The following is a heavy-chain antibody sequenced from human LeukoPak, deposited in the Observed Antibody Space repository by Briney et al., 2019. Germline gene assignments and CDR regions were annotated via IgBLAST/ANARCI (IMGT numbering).Heavy chain of an antibody. CDR2: MSSSHNYI. CDR1: GFTFNHYS. Sequence: GGSLRLSCAACGFTFNHYSMHWVRPAPGKELEGVSSMSSSHNYIYYADSVKGRFTMSSDNAKNPLYLQMDSLRAEDTAVYYCARAHGSGSTYGMDVWRQGTTVTVSS. D-gene: IGHD3-10*01. V-gene: IGHV3-21*01. CDR3: ARAHGSGSTYGMDV. J-gene: IGHJ6*02.